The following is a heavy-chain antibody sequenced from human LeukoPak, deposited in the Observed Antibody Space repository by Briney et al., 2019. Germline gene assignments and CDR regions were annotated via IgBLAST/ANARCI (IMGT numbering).Heavy chain of an antibody. CDR1: GLTFSSYG. CDR3: AKDLSPYSSSLTFDY. J-gene: IGHJ4*02. V-gene: IGHV3-30*02. CDR2: IRYDGSNK. Sequence: GGSLRLSCAASGLTFSSYGMHWVRQAPGKGLEWVAFIRYDGSNKYYADSVKGRFTISRDNSKNTLYLQMNSLRAEDTAVYYCAKDLSPYSSSLTFDYWGQGTLVTVSS. D-gene: IGHD6-6*01.